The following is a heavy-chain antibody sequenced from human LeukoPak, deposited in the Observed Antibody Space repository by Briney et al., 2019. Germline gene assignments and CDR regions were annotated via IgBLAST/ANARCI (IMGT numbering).Heavy chain of an antibody. CDR1: GFTFSTST. CDR3: ARHFGVITKGVYYYYYGMDV. CDR2: ISYDGSNK. Sequence: PGGSLRLSCAASGFTFSTSTMHWVRQAPGKGLEWVAVISYDGSNKFYADSVKGRFAISRDNSKNTLYLQMNSLRGYDSAVYYCARHFGVITKGVYYYYYGMDVWGQGTAVTVSS. D-gene: IGHD3-3*01. J-gene: IGHJ6*02. V-gene: IGHV3-30*09.